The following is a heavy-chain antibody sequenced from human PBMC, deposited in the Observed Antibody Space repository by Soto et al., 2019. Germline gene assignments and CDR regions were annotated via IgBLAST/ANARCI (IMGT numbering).Heavy chain of an antibody. CDR2: VYRTGST. CDR3: ARARATIAAAAIFAC. CDR1: GGSISTSNW. J-gene: IGHJ4*02. D-gene: IGHD6-13*01. V-gene: IGHV4-4*02. Sequence: QVQLQESGPGLVKPSGTLSLTCAVSGGSISTSNWWSWVRQPPGKGLEWIGEVYRTGSTNYNPSLESRLTISVAKSKNQFSLKLTSVTAADTAVYYCARARATIAAAAIFACWGQGTLVTVSS.